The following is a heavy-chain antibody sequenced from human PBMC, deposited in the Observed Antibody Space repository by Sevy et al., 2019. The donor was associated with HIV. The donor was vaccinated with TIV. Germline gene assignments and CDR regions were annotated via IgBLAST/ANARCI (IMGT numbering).Heavy chain of an antibody. V-gene: IGHV3-48*03. CDR3: ARDLPPSATTVAHFDY. CDR2: ISNSGSNI. Sequence: GGCLRLSCTASGFTFSSYEMNWVRQAPGKGLEWVSYISNSGSNIYYSDSVKGRFTISRDNAKNSLYLQMNSLRAEDTAVYYCARDLPPSATTVAHFDYWGRGTLVTVSS. J-gene: IGHJ4*02. CDR1: GFTFSSYE. D-gene: IGHD4-17*01.